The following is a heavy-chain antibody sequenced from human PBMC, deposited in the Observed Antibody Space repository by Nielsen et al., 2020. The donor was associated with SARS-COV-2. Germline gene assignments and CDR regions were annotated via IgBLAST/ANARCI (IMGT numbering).Heavy chain of an antibody. CDR2: IFYRGNT. CDR1: GGSISSGSHY. J-gene: IGHJ4*02. Sequence: SETLSLTCIVSGGSISSGSHYWSWIRQPPGKGLEWLGYIFYRGNTNYNPSLKSRVTISVDTSKNQFSLKVNSVTAADTAVYYCVRIDMATISVDYWCLGTLVTVSS. V-gene: IGHV4-61*01. D-gene: IGHD5-24*01. CDR3: VRIDMATISVDY.